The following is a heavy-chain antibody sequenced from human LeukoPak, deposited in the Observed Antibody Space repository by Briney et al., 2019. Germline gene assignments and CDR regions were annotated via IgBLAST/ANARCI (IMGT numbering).Heavy chain of an antibody. D-gene: IGHD3-10*01. CDR1: GGSISSSSYY. Sequence: SETLSLTCTVSGGSISSSSYYWGWIRQPPGKGLEWIGSIYYSGSTYYNPSRKSRVTISVDTSKNQFSLKLSSVTAADTAVYYCARVETYYYGSGSAVPFDYWGQGTLVTVSS. CDR2: IYYSGST. CDR3: ARVETYYYGSGSAVPFDY. J-gene: IGHJ4*02. V-gene: IGHV4-39*07.